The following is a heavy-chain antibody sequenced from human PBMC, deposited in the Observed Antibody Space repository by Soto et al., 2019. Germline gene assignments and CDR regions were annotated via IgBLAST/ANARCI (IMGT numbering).Heavy chain of an antibody. CDR1: GYSFTSYW. Sequence: GESLKISCXGSGYSFTSYWIGWVRQMPGKGLEWMGIIYPGDSDTRYSPSFQGQVTISADKSISTAYLQWSSLKASDTAMYYCARFTYDSSGYYLAFIDYWGQGTLVTVSS. D-gene: IGHD3-22*01. CDR3: ARFTYDSSGYYLAFIDY. V-gene: IGHV5-51*01. J-gene: IGHJ4*02. CDR2: IYPGDSDT.